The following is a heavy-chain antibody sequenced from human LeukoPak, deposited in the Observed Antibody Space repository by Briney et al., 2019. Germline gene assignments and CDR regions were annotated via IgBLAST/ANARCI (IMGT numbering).Heavy chain of an antibody. D-gene: IGHD3-22*01. CDR1: GGSISSYY. J-gene: IGHJ4*02. CDR2: IFHSGYT. Sequence: SETLSLTCTVSGGSISSYYWSWIRQPPGEGLEWIGYIFHSGYTDYNPSLRSRVTISVDTFKNQFSLKLSSVTAADTAVYYCARPRDSSGYYPFDYWGQGTLVTVSS. V-gene: IGHV4-59*08. CDR3: ARPRDSSGYYPFDY.